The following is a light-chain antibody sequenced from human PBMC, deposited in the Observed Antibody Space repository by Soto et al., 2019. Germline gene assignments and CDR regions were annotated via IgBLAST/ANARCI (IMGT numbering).Light chain of an antibody. J-gene: IGKJ1*01. Sequence: EVVMTQSPATLSVSPGERVTLSCRASQSINAHLAWYQQKPGHARRLLIHGASTRATGIPARFSGSGFGTEFILTISSLQSEDFAVYYCQQYNTWLWTFGQGTKVEIQ. CDR1: QSINAH. V-gene: IGKV3-15*01. CDR3: QQYNTWLWT. CDR2: GAS.